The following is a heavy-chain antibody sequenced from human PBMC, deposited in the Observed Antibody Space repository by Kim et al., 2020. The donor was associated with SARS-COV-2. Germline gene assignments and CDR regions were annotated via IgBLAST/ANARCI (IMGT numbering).Heavy chain of an antibody. D-gene: IGHD3-10*01. V-gene: IGHV3-73*01. Sequence: GGSLRLSCAASGFTFSGSAMHWVRQASGKGLEWVGRIRSKVNSYATAYAASVKGRFTISRDDSKNTAYLQMNSLKTEDTAVYYCTRLLLAFDPWGQGTLVTVSS. CDR1: GFTFSGSA. CDR2: IRSKVNSYAT. CDR3: TRLLLAFDP. J-gene: IGHJ5*02.